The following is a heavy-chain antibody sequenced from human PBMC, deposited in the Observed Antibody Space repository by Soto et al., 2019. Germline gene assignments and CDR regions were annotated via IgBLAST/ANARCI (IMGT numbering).Heavy chain of an antibody. CDR1: GYAFTIYG. CDR3: ARDGVVAAIDYYYYGMDV. J-gene: IGHJ6*02. V-gene: IGHV1-18*01. D-gene: IGHD2-15*01. CDR2: ISAYNGNT. Sequence: VSVKVSCKASGYAFTIYGISWVRQAPGQGLEWKGWISAYNGNTNYAQKLQGRVTMTTDTSTSTAYMELRSLRSDDTAVYYCARDGVVAAIDYYYYGMDVWGQGTTVTVSS.